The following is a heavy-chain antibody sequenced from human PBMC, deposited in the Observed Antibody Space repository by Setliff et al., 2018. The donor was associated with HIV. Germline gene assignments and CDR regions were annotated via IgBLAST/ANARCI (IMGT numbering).Heavy chain of an antibody. CDR3: ARSGNILTDYSYYSYFMDV. CDR2: IKHSGST. CDR1: GGSFSDYY. D-gene: IGHD3-9*01. J-gene: IGHJ6*03. V-gene: IGHV4-34*01. Sequence: NPSETLSLTCAVHGGSFSDYYWTWIRQPPGKGLEWIGEIKHSGSTNYNPSLKSRVTISVDTAKNQFSLNLTSVTAADTAVSYCARSGNILTDYSYYSYFMDVWGGGTTVTVSS.